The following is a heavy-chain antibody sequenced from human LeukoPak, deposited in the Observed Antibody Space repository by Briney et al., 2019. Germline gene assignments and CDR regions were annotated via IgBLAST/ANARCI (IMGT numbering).Heavy chain of an antibody. CDR3: ARGVHPLRLGAFDI. V-gene: IGHV1-69*13. CDR1: GGTFSSYA. CDR2: IIPIFGTA. Sequence: SVTVSCTASGGTFSSYAISWVRQAPGQGLEWMGGIIPIFGTANYAQKFQGRVTITADESTSTAYMELSSLRSEDTAVYYCARGVHPLRLGAFDIWGQGTMVTVSS. J-gene: IGHJ3*02. D-gene: IGHD6-19*01.